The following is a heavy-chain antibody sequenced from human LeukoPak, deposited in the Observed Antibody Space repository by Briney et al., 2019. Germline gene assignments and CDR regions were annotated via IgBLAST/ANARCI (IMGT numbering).Heavy chain of an antibody. V-gene: IGHV3-11*04. CDR3: AREDYYYSSGY. CDR1: GFTFTDYY. CDR2: IGLNGSPT. Sequence: GGSLRLSCAASGFTFTDYYMSWIRQAPGKGLEWVAYIGLNGSPTYYADSVKGRFTISRDNAKKSVHLQMNSLRVEDTAVYFCAREDYYYSSGYWGQGTLSPSPQ. J-gene: IGHJ4*02. D-gene: IGHD3-10*01.